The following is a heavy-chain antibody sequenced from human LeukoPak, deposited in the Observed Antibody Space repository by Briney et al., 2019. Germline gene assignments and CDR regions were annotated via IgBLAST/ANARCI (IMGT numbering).Heavy chain of an antibody. D-gene: IGHD4-17*01. CDR1: GGTFSSYA. Sequence: SVKVSCKASGGTFSSYAISWVRQAPGQGHEWMGRIIPIFGTANYAQKFQGRVTITTDESTSTAYMELSSLRSEDTAVYYCAREHRDYGASDYWGQGTLVTVSS. CDR3: AREHRDYGASDY. V-gene: IGHV1-69*05. J-gene: IGHJ4*02. CDR2: IIPIFGTA.